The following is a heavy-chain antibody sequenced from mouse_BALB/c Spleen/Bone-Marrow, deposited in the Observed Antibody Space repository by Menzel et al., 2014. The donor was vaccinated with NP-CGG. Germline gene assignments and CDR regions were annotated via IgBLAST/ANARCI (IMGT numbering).Heavy chain of an antibody. CDR1: GYAFSSYW. V-gene: IGHV1-80*01. J-gene: IGHJ2*01. CDR2: IYPGDGDT. CDR3: ARMGDYSYYFDY. D-gene: IGHD1-1*01. Sequence: VQLQQSGAELVRPGSSVKISCKASGYAFSSYWMNWVKQRPGQGLEWIGQIYPGDGDTNYNGKFKGKATLTADKSSSTAYIQLSSLTSEDSAVYFCARMGDYSYYFDYWGQGTTLTVSS.